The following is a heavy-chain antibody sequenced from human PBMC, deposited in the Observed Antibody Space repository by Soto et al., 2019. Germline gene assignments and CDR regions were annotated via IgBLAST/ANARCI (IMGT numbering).Heavy chain of an antibody. Sequence: GGSLRLSCADSGFTFRDYYMSWIRQAPGKGLEWVSYISSSGSTIYYADSVKGRFTISRDNAKRSLYLQMNSLRAEDTAVYYCARGSSSGYEPYFDYWGQGTLVTVSS. CDR2: ISSSGSTI. J-gene: IGHJ4*02. V-gene: IGHV3-11*01. CDR3: ARGSSSGYEPYFDY. CDR1: GFTFRDYY. D-gene: IGHD3-22*01.